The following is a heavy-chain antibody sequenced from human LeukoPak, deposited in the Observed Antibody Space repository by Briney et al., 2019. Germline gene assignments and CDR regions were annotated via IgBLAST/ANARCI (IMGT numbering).Heavy chain of an antibody. V-gene: IGHV1-46*01. CDR1: GYTFTSYY. Sequence: GASVKVSCKASGYTFTSYYMHWVRQAPGQGLEWMGIINPSGGSTSYAQKFQGRVTMTRDMSTSTVYMELSSLRSEGTAVYYCARDKVDTALGDWFDPWGQGTLVTVSS. CDR3: ARDKVDTALGDWFDP. D-gene: IGHD5-18*01. CDR2: INPSGGST. J-gene: IGHJ5*02.